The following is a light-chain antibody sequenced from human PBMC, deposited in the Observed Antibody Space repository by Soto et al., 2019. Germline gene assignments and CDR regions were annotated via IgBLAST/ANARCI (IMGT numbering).Light chain of an antibody. Sequence: QSPLTQPASVSGSPGQSITIPCTGTSSDVGGYNYVSWYQHHPGKAPKLMIYDVRIRPSGVSNRFAGSKSGNTASLTISGLQAEDEADYYCSSYATSSGVVFGGGTKVTVL. V-gene: IGLV2-14*03. CDR3: SSYATSSGVV. CDR1: SSDVGGYNY. CDR2: DVR. J-gene: IGLJ2*01.